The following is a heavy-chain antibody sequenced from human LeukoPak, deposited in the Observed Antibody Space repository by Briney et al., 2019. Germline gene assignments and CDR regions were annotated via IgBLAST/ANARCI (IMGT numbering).Heavy chain of an antibody. V-gene: IGHV3-21*01. D-gene: IGHD2-21*02. Sequence: PSETLSLTCTVSGGSISSNSNYWGWIRQPPGKGLEWVSSISSSGSYIYYADSVKGRFTISRDNAKNSLYLQMNSLRAEDTAVYYCASRNQYCGGDCFWAFDIWGRGTMVTVSS. CDR2: ISSSGSYI. J-gene: IGHJ3*02. CDR1: GGSISSNS. CDR3: ASRNQYCGGDCFWAFDI.